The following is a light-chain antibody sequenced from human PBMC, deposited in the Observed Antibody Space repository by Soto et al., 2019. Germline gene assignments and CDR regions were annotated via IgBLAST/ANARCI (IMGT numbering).Light chain of an antibody. CDR1: QSVSSY. CDR2: DAS. CDR3: QQRYNWPPKYT. J-gene: IGKJ2*01. Sequence: EIVLTQSPATLSLSPGERATLSCRASQSVSSYLAWYQQKPGQAPRLLIYDASNRATGIPARFSGSGSGTDFPLTISSLEPEDFAVYYCQQRYNWPPKYTFGQGTKLEIK. V-gene: IGKV3-11*01.